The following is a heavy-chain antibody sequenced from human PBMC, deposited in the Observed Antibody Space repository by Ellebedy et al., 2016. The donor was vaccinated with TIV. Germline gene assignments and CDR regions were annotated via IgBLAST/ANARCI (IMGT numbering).Heavy chain of an antibody. J-gene: IGHJ4*02. Sequence: MPGGSLRLSCAVKGGSFNGYFWSWIRQSPGKGLEWLGEINPSGTANYNPSLKSRVTMSVDTPEKQFSLRLTSVTAADTAVYYCARARGQYLYGSGSYFTNWGQGKMVTVSS. V-gene: IGHV4-34*01. CDR1: GGSFNGYF. D-gene: IGHD3-10*01. CDR2: INPSGTA. CDR3: ARARGQYLYGSGSYFTN.